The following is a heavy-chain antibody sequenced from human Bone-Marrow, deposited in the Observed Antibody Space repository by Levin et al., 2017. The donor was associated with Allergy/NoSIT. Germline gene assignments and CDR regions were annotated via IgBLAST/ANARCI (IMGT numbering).Heavy chain of an antibody. Sequence: GFSLLLFVSASGSTFSNYAMHWVRQAPGPFLSFFSFLLVLRRRPSRAESVKGRFTISRDNSKNTLYLQMSSLRTEDTATYYCARSGWYHFDSWGQGTLVTVSS. CDR1: GSTFSNYA. J-gene: IGHJ4*02. CDR3: ARSGWYHFDS. D-gene: IGHD6-19*01. CDR2: LLVLRRRP. V-gene: IGHV3-23*01.